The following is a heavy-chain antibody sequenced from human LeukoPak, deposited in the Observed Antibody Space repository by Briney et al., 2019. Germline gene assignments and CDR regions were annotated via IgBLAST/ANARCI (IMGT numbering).Heavy chain of an antibody. J-gene: IGHJ5*02. CDR1: GGSISTSSYH. V-gene: IGHV4-39*07. CDR3: ARDGIQHPKGSWFDP. CDR2: IYYSGST. Sequence: PSETLSLTCTVSGGSISTSSYHWGWIRQPPGKGLEWIGSIYYSGSTYYNPSLKSRVTISLDTSKNQFSLKLSSVTAADTAVYFCARDGIQHPKGSWFDPWGQGTLVTVSS. D-gene: IGHD3-10*01.